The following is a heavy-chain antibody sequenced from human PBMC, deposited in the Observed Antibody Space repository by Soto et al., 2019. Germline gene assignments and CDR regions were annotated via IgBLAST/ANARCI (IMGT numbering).Heavy chain of an antibody. V-gene: IGHV3-23*01. D-gene: IGHD5-12*01. CDR2: ISGSGGST. CDR1: GFTFSSYA. CDR3: ARDRRGPRTLIDY. J-gene: IGHJ4*02. Sequence: GGSLRLSCAASGFTFSSYAMSWVRQAPGKGLEWVSAISGSGGSTYYADSVKGRFTISRDNAKNTLYLQMNSLRAEDTAVYYCARDRRGPRTLIDYWGQGTLVTVSS.